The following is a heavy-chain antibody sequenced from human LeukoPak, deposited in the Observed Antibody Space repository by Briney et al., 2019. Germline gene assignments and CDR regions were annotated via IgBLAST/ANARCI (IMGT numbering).Heavy chain of an antibody. CDR2: IYYSGST. V-gene: IGHV4-61*01. CDR3: ARDGYYDILTGPFHDAFDI. J-gene: IGHJ3*02. D-gene: IGHD3-9*01. Sequence: SETLSLTCTVSGGSVSSGSYYWSWIRQPPGKGLEWIGYIYYSGSTNYNPSLKSRVTISVDTSKNQFSLKLSSVTAADTAVYYCARDGYYDILTGPFHDAFDIWGQGTMVTVSS. CDR1: GGSVSSGSYY.